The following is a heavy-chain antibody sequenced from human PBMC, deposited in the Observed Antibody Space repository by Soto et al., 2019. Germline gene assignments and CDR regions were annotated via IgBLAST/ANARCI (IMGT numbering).Heavy chain of an antibody. V-gene: IGHV4-59*01. CDR3: ARDGYDGSGSPYPAY. CDR1: GGPMSEYF. CDR2: VYYLGST. J-gene: IGHJ4*02. Sequence: NFGVSGGPMSEYFWSWIRQSPGKGLEWIGYVYYLGSTDYNPSLKSRVMISVDTSKRQFSLKLSSVTVADTAVYYCARDGYDGSGSPYPAYWGPGIQVTGSS. D-gene: IGHD3-10*01.